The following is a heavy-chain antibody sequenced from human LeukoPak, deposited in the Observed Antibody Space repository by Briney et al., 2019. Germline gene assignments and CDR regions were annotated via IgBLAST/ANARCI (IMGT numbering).Heavy chain of an antibody. J-gene: IGHJ4*02. CDR1: GFTFSSYW. V-gene: IGHV3-9*01. CDR3: AKGRRGYFDY. Sequence: GGSPRLSCAASGFTFSSYWMHWVRQAPGKGLEWVSGISWNSGSIGYADSVKGRFTISRDNAKNSLYLQMNSLRAEDTALYYCAKGRRGYFDYWGQGTLVTVSS. CDR2: ISWNSGSI.